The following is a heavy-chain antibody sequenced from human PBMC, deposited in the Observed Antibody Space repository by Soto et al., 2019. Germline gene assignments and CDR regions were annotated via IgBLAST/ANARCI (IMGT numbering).Heavy chain of an antibody. J-gene: IGHJ4*02. CDR2: ISGSGGST. CDR3: AKGEGYSSSPFDY. D-gene: IGHD6-13*01. V-gene: IGHV3-23*01. CDR1: GFTFSSYA. Sequence: EVQLLESGGGLVQPGGSLRLSCAASGFTFSSYAVSWVRQAPGKGLEWVSAISGSGGSTYYADSVKGRFTISRDNSKNTLYLQMNSLRAEVTAVYYCAKGEGYSSSPFDYWGQGTLVTVSS.